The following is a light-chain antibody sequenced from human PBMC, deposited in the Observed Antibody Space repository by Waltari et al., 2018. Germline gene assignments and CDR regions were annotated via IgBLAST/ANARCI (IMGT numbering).Light chain of an antibody. CDR3: QQLHSYPIT. CDR2: DAS. J-gene: IGKJ5*01. Sequence: AIHLTQSPSSLSASVGDRITITCRASQGISSALAWYQQKPGESPKFLIYDASSLQSGVPSRFSGSASGTDFTLTITSLQPEDFATYYCQQLHSYPITFDQGTRLEIK. V-gene: IGKV1-13*02. CDR1: QGISSA.